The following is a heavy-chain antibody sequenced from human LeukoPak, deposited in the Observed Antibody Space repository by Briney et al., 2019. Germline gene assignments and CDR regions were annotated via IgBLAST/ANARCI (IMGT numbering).Heavy chain of an antibody. CDR3: ARELIVGATDY. CDR2: ISAYNGNT. D-gene: IGHD1-26*01. Sequence: GASVNVSCKASGYTLTSYGISWVRQPPGQGLEWMGWISAYNGNTNYAQKLQGRVTMTTDTSTSTAYMELRSLRSDDTAVYYCARELIVGATDYWGQGTLVTVSS. V-gene: IGHV1-18*01. J-gene: IGHJ4*02. CDR1: GYTLTSYG.